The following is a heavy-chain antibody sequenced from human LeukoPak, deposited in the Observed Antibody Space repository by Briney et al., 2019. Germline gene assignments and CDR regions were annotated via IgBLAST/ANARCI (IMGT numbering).Heavy chain of an antibody. CDR3: ARSKWVAATYFDY. CDR2: IYHSGST. CDR1: GCSISSGYY. Sequence: SETLSLTCAVSGCSISSGYYWGWIRQPPGKGLEWIGNIYHSGSTYYNPSLKSRVTISVDTSKNQFSLKLSSVTAADTAVYYCARSKWVAATYFDYWGQGTLVTVSS. V-gene: IGHV4-38-2*01. D-gene: IGHD2-15*01. J-gene: IGHJ4*02.